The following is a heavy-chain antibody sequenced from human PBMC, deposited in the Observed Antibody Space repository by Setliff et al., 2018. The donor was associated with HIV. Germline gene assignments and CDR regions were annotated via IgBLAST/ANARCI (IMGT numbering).Heavy chain of an antibody. J-gene: IGHJ4*02. CDR3: ARQVSIPGVAITPVDY. CDR1: GGSFSEYY. D-gene: IGHD5-12*01. CDR2: INHSGST. Sequence: NPSETLSLTCAVYGGSFSEYYWSWIRQSPGKGLEWIGEINHSGSTHYNPPLKSRATISVDTSKNQFSLRLNSVTAADTAVYYCARQVSIPGVAITPVDYWGQGALVTVSS. V-gene: IGHV4-34*01.